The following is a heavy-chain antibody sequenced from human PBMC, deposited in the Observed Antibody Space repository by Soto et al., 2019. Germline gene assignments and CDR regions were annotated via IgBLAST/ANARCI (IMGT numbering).Heavy chain of an antibody. Sequence: ASVKVSCKASGYTFTSYYMHWVRQAPGQGLEWMGIINPSGGSTSYAQKFQGRVNMTRDTSTSTVYMELSSLRSEDTAVYYCARLXMVYXSFDPWGQGTLVTVSS. CDR2: INPSGGST. J-gene: IGHJ5*02. D-gene: IGHD2-8*01. V-gene: IGHV1-46*03. CDR1: GYTFTSYY. CDR3: ARLXMVYXSFDP.